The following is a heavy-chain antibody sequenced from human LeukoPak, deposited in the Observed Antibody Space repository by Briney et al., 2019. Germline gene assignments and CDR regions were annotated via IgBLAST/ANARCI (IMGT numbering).Heavy chain of an antibody. D-gene: IGHD3-22*01. CDR1: GYTFTGYY. V-gene: IGHV1-2*06. CDR3: ARALSTYYYDSSGSDY. J-gene: IGHJ4*02. CDR2: INPNSGGT. Sequence: ASVKVSCKASGYTFTGYYMHWVRQAPGQGLEWMGRINPNSGGTNYAQKFQGRVTMTRDMSISTAYMELSRLRSDDTAVYYCARALSTYYYDSSGSDYWGQGTLVTVSS.